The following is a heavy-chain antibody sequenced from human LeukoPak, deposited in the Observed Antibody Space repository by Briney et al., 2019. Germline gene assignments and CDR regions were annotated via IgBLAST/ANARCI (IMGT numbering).Heavy chain of an antibody. J-gene: IGHJ5*02. CDR2: IWYDGSDK. D-gene: IGHD6-19*01. CDR1: GFTFSSYG. V-gene: IGHV3-33*01. CDR3: ARVLGDSGWYLGWFDP. Sequence: GRSLRLSCAASGFTFSSYGMHWVRQAPGKGLEWVAVIWYDGSDKYYADSVKGRFTLSRDNSKNTLYLQMNSLRVEDTAVYYCARVLGDSGWYLGWFDPWGQGTLVTVFS.